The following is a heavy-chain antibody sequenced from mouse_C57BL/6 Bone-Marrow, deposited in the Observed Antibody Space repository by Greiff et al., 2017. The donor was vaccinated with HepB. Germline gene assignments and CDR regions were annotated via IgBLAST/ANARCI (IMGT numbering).Heavy chain of an antibody. Sequence: QVQLQQSGPGLVQPSQSLSITCTVSGFSFTSYGVHWVRQSPGKGLEWLGVIWRGGSTDYNAAFMSRLSITKDNSKSQVFFKMNSLQADDTAIYYCAKKGFITTVMDYWGQGTTLTVSS. J-gene: IGHJ2*01. CDR3: AKKGFITTVMDY. CDR1: GFSFTSYG. V-gene: IGHV2-5*01. CDR2: IWRGGST. D-gene: IGHD1-1*01.